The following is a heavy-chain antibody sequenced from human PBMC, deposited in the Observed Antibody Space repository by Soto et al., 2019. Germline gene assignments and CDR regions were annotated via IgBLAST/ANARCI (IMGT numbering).Heavy chain of an antibody. CDR2: IHYSGIT. V-gene: IGHV4-30-4*01. CDR3: ARDGTRNDLWSGPHHHGMVL. CDR1: GDSISSGDYY. J-gene: IGHJ6*02. Sequence: KPSETLSLTCTVSGDSISSGDYYWSWIRQPPGKGLEWIGYIHYSGITHYNPSLKSRSIISVETSKNQVSLELRSVTAADTAVYYCARDGTRNDLWSGPHHHGMVLWGQGTTVTVSS. D-gene: IGHD3-3*01.